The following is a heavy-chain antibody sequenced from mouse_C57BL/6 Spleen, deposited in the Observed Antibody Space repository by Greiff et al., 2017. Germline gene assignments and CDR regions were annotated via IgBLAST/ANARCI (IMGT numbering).Heavy chain of an antibody. Sequence: VQLQQPGAELVRPGASVKLSCKASGYTFTDYYINWVKQRPGQGLEWIARIYPGSGNTYYNEKFKGKATLTAEKSSSTAYMQLSSLTSEDSAVYFCARWLTGKDYFDYWGQGTTLTVSS. D-gene: IGHD4-1*01. CDR2: IYPGSGNT. V-gene: IGHV1-76*01. CDR1: GYTFTDYY. CDR3: ARWLTGKDYFDY. J-gene: IGHJ2*01.